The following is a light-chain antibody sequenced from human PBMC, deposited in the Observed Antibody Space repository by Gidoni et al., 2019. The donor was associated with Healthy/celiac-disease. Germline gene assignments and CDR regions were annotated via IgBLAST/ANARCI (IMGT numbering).Light chain of an antibody. V-gene: IGLV3-9*01. J-gene: IGLJ2*01. Sequence: SYELTQPLSVSVALGQTARITCGGNNIGSKNVHWYQQKPGQAPVLVIDRDSNRPSGIPERFSGSNSGNTATLTISRAQAGDEADYYCQVWDSSTAEVFGGGTKLTVL. CDR1: NIGSKN. CDR2: RDS. CDR3: QVWDSSTAEV.